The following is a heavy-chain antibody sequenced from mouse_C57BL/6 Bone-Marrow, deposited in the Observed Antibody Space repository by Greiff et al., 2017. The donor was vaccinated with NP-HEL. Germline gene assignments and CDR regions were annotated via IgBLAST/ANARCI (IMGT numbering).Heavy chain of an antibody. CDR2: IRSKSSNDAT. D-gene: IGHD1-1*02. CDR1: GFTFNTYA. V-gene: IGHV10-3*01. J-gene: IGHJ2*01. Sequence: EVQGVESGGGLVQPKGSLKLSCAASGFTFNTYAMHWVRQAPGKGLEWVARIRSKSSNDATHYADSVKDRFTISRDDSQSMLYLQMNNLKTEDTAMYYCVRMGLWLDYWGQGTTLTVSS. CDR3: VRMGLWLDY.